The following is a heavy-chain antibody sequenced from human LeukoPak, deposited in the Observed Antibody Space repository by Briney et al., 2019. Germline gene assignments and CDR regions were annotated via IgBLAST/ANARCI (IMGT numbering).Heavy chain of an antibody. Sequence: SAKVSCKASGHTFTGYYMHWVRQAPGQGLEWMGWINPNSGGTNYAQKFQGRVTMTRDTSISTAYMELSRLRSDDTAGYYCARRYYYDSSGYSSPPWYYYRDVCGKGTTATVSS. CDR3: ARRYYYDSSGYSSPPWYYYRDV. J-gene: IGHJ6*03. CDR2: INPNSGGT. V-gene: IGHV1-2*02. CDR1: GHTFTGYY. D-gene: IGHD3-22*01.